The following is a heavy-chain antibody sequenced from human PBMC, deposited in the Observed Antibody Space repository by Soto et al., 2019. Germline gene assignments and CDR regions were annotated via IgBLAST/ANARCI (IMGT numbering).Heavy chain of an antibody. CDR2: IYSGGSK. CDR3: ARAQTTYDSSGYGAFDI. V-gene: IGHV3-53*01. CDR1: GFTVSSNY. D-gene: IGHD3-22*01. J-gene: IGHJ3*02. Sequence: PGGSLRLSCAASGFTVSSNYMSWVRQAPGKGLEWGSGIYSGGSKYYADSVKGRFTISRDNSKNTLYLQMNSLRAEDTAVYYCARAQTTYDSSGYGAFDIWGQGTMVTVSS.